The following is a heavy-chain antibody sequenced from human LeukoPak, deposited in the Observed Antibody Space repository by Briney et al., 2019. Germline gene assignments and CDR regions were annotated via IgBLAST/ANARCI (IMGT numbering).Heavy chain of an antibody. CDR3: AKGLERESRLDS. CDR2: ISGSGDGT. CDR1: GFSFSNYA. J-gene: IGHJ4*02. D-gene: IGHD1-1*01. Sequence: GGSLRLSCAASGFSFSNYAMTWVRQVPGKGLEWVSLISGSGDGTYYADSVKGRFTISRDNSKNTLYLQMNSLRAEDTAVYYCAKGLERESRLDSWGQGTLVTVSS. V-gene: IGHV3-23*01.